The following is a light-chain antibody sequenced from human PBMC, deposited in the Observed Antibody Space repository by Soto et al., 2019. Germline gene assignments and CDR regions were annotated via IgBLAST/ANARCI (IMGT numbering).Light chain of an antibody. J-gene: IGKJ2*01. V-gene: IGKV1-39*01. CDR1: RNIGKY. CDR2: LTS. CDR3: QQSYSTPYS. Sequence: DIQMTQSPSSLSASVGDRVTITCRASRNIGKYLNWYQQKPESAPKLLIYLTSSLQSGVPSRFSGGGSGTDVTLTISSLQPEDFATYYCQQSYSTPYSFGQGTKLEIK.